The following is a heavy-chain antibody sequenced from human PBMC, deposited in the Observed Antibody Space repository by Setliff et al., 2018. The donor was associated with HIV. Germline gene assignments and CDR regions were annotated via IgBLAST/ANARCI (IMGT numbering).Heavy chain of an antibody. V-gene: IGHV1-24*01. CDR2: FDPQDGKT. D-gene: IGHD1-26*01. J-gene: IGHJ4*02. CDR3: ATDPTGAVGTTIGTGNY. Sequence: ASVKVSCKVYGYTLSELSIHWVRQAPGKGLEWMGYFDPQDGKTIHAQKFQGRVTVTEDTSTDTAYMELRSLRSEDTALYYCATDPTGAVGTTIGTGNYWGQGTLVTVSS. CDR1: GYTLSELS.